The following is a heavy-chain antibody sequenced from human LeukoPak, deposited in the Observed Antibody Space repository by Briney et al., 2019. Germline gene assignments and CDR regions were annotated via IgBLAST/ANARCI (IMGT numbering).Heavy chain of an antibody. J-gene: IGHJ4*02. V-gene: IGHV3-48*03. Sequence: GGSLRLSCAAYGFTFSSYVMNWDRQAPGKGLEWVSYISSSGSTIYYADSVKGRFTISRDNAKNSLYLQMNSLRAEDTAVYYCARDGLPYYFDYWGQGTLVTVSS. D-gene: IGHD5-12*01. CDR2: ISSSGSTI. CDR3: ARDGLPYYFDY. CDR1: GFTFSSYV.